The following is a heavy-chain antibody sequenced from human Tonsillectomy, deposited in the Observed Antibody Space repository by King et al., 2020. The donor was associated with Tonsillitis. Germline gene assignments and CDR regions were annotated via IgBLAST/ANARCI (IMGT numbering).Heavy chain of an antibody. V-gene: IGHV3-30*02. Sequence: VQLVESGGGVVQPGGSLRLSCAASGFTFSHHALHWVRQAPGKGLEWVTYIRFDGSNEYYVDSVKGRFTISRDNSRNTLYLQMNSLRTEDTAVYYCAIFGSIACRRDYWGQGTLVSVSS. CDR1: GFTFSHHA. D-gene: IGHD6-6*01. CDR2: IRFDGSNE. J-gene: IGHJ4*02. CDR3: AIFGSIACRRDY.